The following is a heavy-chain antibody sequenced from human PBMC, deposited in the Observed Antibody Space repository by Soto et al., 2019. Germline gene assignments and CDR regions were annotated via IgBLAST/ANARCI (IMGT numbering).Heavy chain of an antibody. Sequence: SETLSLTCTVSGGSISSYYWSWIRQPPGKGLEWIGYIYYSGSTNYNPSLKSRVTISVDTSKNQFSLKLSSVTAADTAVYYCARAAAGTGYYYYGMDVWGQGTTVT. CDR1: GGSISSYY. CDR2: IYYSGST. CDR3: ARAAAGTGYYYYGMDV. V-gene: IGHV4-59*01. D-gene: IGHD6-13*01. J-gene: IGHJ6*02.